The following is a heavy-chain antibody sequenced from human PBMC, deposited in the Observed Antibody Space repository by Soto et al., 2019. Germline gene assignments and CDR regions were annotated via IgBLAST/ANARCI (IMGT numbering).Heavy chain of an antibody. Sequence: PSETLSLTCTVSGGSVSNSSHYWTWIRQPPGKGLEWIGCVYYTGSTNYNPSLHSRVTISVDTSKNQFSLTLSSVTAADTAVYYCARGDGFWSGYSYLNYWGQGTPVTISS. CDR1: GGSVSNSSHY. CDR3: ARGDGFWSGYSYLNY. J-gene: IGHJ4*02. V-gene: IGHV4-61*01. D-gene: IGHD3-3*01. CDR2: VYYTGST.